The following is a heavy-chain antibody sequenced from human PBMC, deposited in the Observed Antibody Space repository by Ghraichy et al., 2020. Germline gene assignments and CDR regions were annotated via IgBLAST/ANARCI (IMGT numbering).Heavy chain of an antibody. CDR1: GGSFSGYY. V-gene: IGHV4-34*01. Sequence: SETLSLTCAVYGGSFSGYYWSWIRQPPGKGLEWIGEINHSGSTNYNPSLKSRVTISVDTSKNQFSLKLSSVTAADTAVYYCARGIYYYGSGSYYYYYGMDVGGQGTPVTVSS. CDR2: INHSGST. J-gene: IGHJ6*02. D-gene: IGHD3-10*01. CDR3: ARGIYYYGSGSYYYYYGMDV.